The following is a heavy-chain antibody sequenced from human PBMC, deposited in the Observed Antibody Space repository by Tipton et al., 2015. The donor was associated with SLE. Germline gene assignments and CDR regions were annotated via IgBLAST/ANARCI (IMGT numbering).Heavy chain of an antibody. J-gene: IGHJ5*02. Sequence: QSGAEVKKPGASVKVSCKASGYTFAAHFMHWVRQAPGQGLEWMGWINPHSGDTRYVQKFQGRVTMTRDTSISTAYMELSSLRSDDTTIYYCARDGDSSSKNWFDPWGQGTLVTVSS. V-gene: IGHV1-2*02. CDR2: INPHSGDT. D-gene: IGHD6-13*01. CDR3: ARDGDSSSKNWFDP. CDR1: GYTFAAHF.